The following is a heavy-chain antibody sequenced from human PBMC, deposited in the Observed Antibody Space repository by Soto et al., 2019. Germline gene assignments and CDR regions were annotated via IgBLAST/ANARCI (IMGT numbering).Heavy chain of an antibody. J-gene: IGHJ5*02. Sequence: GGSLRLSCAASGFTFSSYSMNWVRQAPGKGLEWVSYISSSSSTIYYADSVKGRFTISRDNAKNSLYLQMNSLRDEDTAVYYCARLCFDYAAAAGCRWFDPWGQGTLVTVSS. CDR2: ISSSSSTI. CDR1: GFTFSSYS. V-gene: IGHV3-48*02. D-gene: IGHD6-13*01. CDR3: ARLCFDYAAAAGCRWFDP.